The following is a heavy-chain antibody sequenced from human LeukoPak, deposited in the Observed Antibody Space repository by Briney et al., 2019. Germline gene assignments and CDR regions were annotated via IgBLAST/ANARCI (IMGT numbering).Heavy chain of an antibody. J-gene: IGHJ4*02. V-gene: IGHV3-11*04. CDR3: ARGGDGYKNFDY. Sequence: GGSLRLSCAASGFTFSDYYMSWIRQAPGKGLEWVSYISSSGTIIYYADSGKGRFTISRDNAKNSLYLQMNSLRAEGTAVYYCARGGDGYKNFDYWGQGTLVTVSS. CDR2: ISSSGTII. D-gene: IGHD5-24*01. CDR1: GFTFSDYY.